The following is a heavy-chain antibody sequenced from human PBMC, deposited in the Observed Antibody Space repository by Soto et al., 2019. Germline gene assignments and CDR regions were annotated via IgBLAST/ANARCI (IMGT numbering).Heavy chain of an antibody. V-gene: IGHV1-2*02. CDR3: ARERYQVISDGMDV. J-gene: IGHJ6*02. D-gene: IGHD2-2*01. Sequence: QVQLVQSGADVKTPGASVRVSCKASGYTFTGYYVHWVREAPGQGLEWMGWINPETGATNYAQKFQGKVTLSRDTSINTAYLELSSLRFDDAAVYFSARERYQVISDGMDVWGQGTTVTVSS. CDR1: GYTFTGYY. CDR2: INPETGAT.